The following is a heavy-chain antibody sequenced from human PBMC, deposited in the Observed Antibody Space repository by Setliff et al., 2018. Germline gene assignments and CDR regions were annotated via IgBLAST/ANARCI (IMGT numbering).Heavy chain of an antibody. J-gene: IGHJ4*02. CDR2: ISGSGGST. Sequence: GGSLRLSCAASGFTFSSYAMSWVRQAPGKGLEWVSAISGSGGSTYYADSVRGRFTISRDISKNTLYLQMNSLRPEDTAVYFCARGGDYCSGECYIPPPDSYWGQGTLVTVSS. D-gene: IGHD2-21*01. CDR1: GFTFSSYA. V-gene: IGHV3-23*01. CDR3: ARGGDYCSGECYIPPPDSY.